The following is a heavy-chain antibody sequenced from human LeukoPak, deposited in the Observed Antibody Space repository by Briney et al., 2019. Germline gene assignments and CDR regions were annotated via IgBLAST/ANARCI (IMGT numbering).Heavy chain of an antibody. CDR2: IFHIGGT. Sequence: SETLSLTCAVSGYSISSGYYWGWFRPLPGKGREWFGGIFHIGGTYYNPSLRSRVNMSVDTSKNQISLKLGSVTAADTVVYYRARASGSYGSGSYYYYGMDVWGKGTTVTVSS. CDR1: GYSISSGYY. V-gene: IGHV4-38-2*01. D-gene: IGHD3-10*01. J-gene: IGHJ6*04. CDR3: ARASGSYGSGSYYYYGMDV.